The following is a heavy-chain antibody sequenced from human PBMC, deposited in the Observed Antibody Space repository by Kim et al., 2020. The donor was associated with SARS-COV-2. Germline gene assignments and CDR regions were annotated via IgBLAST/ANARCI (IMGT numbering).Heavy chain of an antibody. CDR2: ISSSGSTI. D-gene: IGHD3-16*01. CDR3: ARVIIRGSGIDY. Sequence: GGSLRLSCAASGFTFSSYEMNWVRQAPGKGLEWVSYISSSGSTIYYADSVKGRFTISRDNAKNSLYLQMNSLRAEDTAVYYCARVIIRGSGIDYWGQGTLVTVSS. V-gene: IGHV3-48*03. CDR1: GFTFSSYE. J-gene: IGHJ4*02.